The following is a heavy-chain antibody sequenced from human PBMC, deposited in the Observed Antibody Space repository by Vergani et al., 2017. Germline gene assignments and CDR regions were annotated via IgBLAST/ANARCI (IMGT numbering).Heavy chain of an antibody. CDR3: ARAGRITMVRGVRVDY. J-gene: IGHJ4*02. Sequence: QVQLVQSGAEVKKPWASVKVSCKASGYTFTGYYMHWVRQAPGQGLEWMGWINPNSGGTNYAQKFQGRVTMTRDTSISTAYMELSRLRSDDTAVYYCARAGRITMVRGVRVDYWGQGTLVTVSS. CDR1: GYTFTGYY. D-gene: IGHD3-10*01. V-gene: IGHV1-2*02. CDR2: INPNSGGT.